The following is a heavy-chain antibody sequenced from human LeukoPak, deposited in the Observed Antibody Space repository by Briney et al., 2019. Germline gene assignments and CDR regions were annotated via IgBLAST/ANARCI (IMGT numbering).Heavy chain of an antibody. V-gene: IGHV1-18*01. CDR1: GYTFTSFG. CDR3: ARVLSQQLATNDY. Sequence: ASVKVSCKASGYTFTSFGFSRVRQAPGQGLEWMGWISAYNGDTNYAQKLQGRVTMTTDTSTSTAHMELRSLRSDDTAVYYCARVLSQQLATNDYWGQGTLVIVSS. CDR2: ISAYNGDT. J-gene: IGHJ4*02. D-gene: IGHD6-13*01.